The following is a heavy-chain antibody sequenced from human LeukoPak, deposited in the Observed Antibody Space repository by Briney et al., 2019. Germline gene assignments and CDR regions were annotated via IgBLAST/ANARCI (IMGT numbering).Heavy chain of an antibody. D-gene: IGHD3-10*01. CDR2: IIPIFGTA. CDR1: GGTFSSYA. V-gene: IGHV1-69*06. Sequence: SVKVFCKASGGTFSSYAISWVRQAPGQGLEWMGGIIPIFGTANYAQKFQGRVTITADKSTSTAYMELSSLRSEYTAVYYCAREVGGSGSYYISWGQGTLVTVSS. J-gene: IGHJ4*02. CDR3: AREVGGSGSYYIS.